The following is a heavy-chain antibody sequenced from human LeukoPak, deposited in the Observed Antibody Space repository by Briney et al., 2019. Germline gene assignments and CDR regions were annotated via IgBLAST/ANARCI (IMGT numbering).Heavy chain of an antibody. CDR3: ATAVEGATSDVNWYFDL. J-gene: IGHJ2*01. CDR2: FDPEDGET. Sequence: ASVKVSCKASGYTFTGYYMHWVRQAPGKGLEWMGGFDPEDGETIYAQKFQGRVTMTEDTSTDTAYMELSSLRSEDTAVYYCATAVEGATSDVNWYFDLWGRGTLVTVSS. D-gene: IGHD1-26*01. CDR1: GYTFTGYY. V-gene: IGHV1-24*01.